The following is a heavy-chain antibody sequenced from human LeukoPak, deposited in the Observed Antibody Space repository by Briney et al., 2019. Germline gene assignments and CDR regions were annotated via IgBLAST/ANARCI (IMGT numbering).Heavy chain of an antibody. V-gene: IGHV1-24*01. Sequence: SVKVSCKVSGYTLTELSMHGVRQAPGRGREGMGGFDPEDGETIYAQKFQGRVTMTEDTSTDTAYMELSSLRSEDTAVYYCATSYYYGSGSYYQEAFDIWGQGTMVTVSS. D-gene: IGHD3-10*01. J-gene: IGHJ3*02. CDR3: ATSYYYGSGSYYQEAFDI. CDR1: GYTLTELS. CDR2: FDPEDGET.